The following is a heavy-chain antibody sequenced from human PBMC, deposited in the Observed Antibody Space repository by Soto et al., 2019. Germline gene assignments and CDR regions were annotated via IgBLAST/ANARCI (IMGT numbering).Heavy chain of an antibody. CDR1: GGDFLSYT. CDR3: AQMWFGELWHGMDV. J-gene: IGHJ6*02. Sequence: QLVQPGAEVKKPGSSVKVSCKASGGDFLSYTISWVRQAPGQGPEWMGTIIPILDVAKNAQKFQGRVAITADKATRALYTEFRSPRSDDTAPYYCAQMWFGELWHGMDVWGQGTTITVSS. CDR2: IIPILDVA. D-gene: IGHD3-10*01. V-gene: IGHV1-69*02.